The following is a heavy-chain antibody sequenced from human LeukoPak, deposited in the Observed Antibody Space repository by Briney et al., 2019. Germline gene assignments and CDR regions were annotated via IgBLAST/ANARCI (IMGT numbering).Heavy chain of an antibody. D-gene: IGHD6-19*01. V-gene: IGHV3-48*02. J-gene: IGHJ5*02. CDR3: ARGRQWLDYNWFDP. Sequence: GGSPRLSCAASGFTFSSYSMNWVRQAPGKGLEWVSYISSSSSTIYYADSVKGRFTISRDNAKNSLYLQMNSLRDEDTAVYYCARGRQWLDYNWFDPWGQGTLVTVSS. CDR2: ISSSSSTI. CDR1: GFTFSSYS.